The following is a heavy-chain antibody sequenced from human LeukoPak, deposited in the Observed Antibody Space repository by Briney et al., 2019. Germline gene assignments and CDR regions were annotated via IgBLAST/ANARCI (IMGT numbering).Heavy chain of an antibody. V-gene: IGHV3-30*04. Sequence: GGSLRLSCAASGFTFSSYVMHWVRQAPGKGLEWVAIISYDGSNEYYADSVKGRFTISRDNSKNTLYLQMNSLRAADTAVYYCARAEYSSTWYSRYLDLWGRGTLVTVSS. CDR2: ISYDGSNE. CDR1: GFTFSSYV. J-gene: IGHJ2*01. CDR3: ARAEYSSTWYSRYLDL. D-gene: IGHD6-13*01.